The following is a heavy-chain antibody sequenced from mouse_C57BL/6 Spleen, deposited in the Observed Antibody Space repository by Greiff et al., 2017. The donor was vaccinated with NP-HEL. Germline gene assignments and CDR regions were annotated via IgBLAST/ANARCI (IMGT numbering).Heavy chain of an antibody. CDR3: ARCYGNYVGCYAMDY. CDR2: ISDGGSYT. J-gene: IGHJ4*01. Sequence: EVQLVESGGGLVKPGGSLKLSCAASGFTFSSYAMSWVRQTPDKRLEWVATISDGGSYTYYPDNVKGRFTISRDNAKNNLYLEMSQLKAEDTAMYYCARCYGNYVGCYAMDYWGQGTSVTVSS. CDR1: GFTFSSYA. V-gene: IGHV5-4*01. D-gene: IGHD2-1*01.